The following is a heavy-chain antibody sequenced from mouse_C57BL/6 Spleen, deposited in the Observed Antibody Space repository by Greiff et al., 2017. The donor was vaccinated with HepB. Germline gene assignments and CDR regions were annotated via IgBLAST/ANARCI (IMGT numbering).Heavy chain of an antibody. D-gene: IGHD1-1*01. J-gene: IGHJ1*03. Sequence: VQLQQPGTELVKPGASVKLSCKASGCTFTSYWMHWVKQRPGQGLEWIGNINPSNGGTNYNEKFKSKATLTVDKSSSTAYMQLSSLTSEDSAVYYCARGGGSSSYWYFDVWGTGTTVTVSS. V-gene: IGHV1-53*01. CDR1: GCTFTSYW. CDR2: INPSNGGT. CDR3: ARGGGSSSYWYFDV.